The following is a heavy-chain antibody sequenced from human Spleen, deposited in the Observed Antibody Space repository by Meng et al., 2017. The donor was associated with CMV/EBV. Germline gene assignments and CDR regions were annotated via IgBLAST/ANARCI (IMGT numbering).Heavy chain of an antibody. Sequence: GESLKISCAASGFTFSNYAMHWVRQAPGEGLVWVSRINSDGSSTYYADSVKGRFTISRDNAKNTLYLQMNSLRAEDTAVYYCAKDLELVATTIASTFEYWGQGTLVTVSS. D-gene: IGHD1-26*01. V-gene: IGHV3-74*01. CDR1: GFTFSNYA. J-gene: IGHJ4*02. CDR2: INSDGSST. CDR3: AKDLELVATTIASTFEY.